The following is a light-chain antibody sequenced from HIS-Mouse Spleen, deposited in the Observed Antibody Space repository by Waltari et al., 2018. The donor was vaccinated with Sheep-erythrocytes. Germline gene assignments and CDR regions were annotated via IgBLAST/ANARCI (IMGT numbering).Light chain of an antibody. Sequence: SRRARQSVSSSYLAWYQQKPGQAPRLLIYGASSRATGIPDRFSGSGSGTDFTLTISRLEPEDFAVYYCQQYGSSPYTFGQGTKLEIK. CDR2: GAS. V-gene: IGKV3-20*01. J-gene: IGKJ2*01. CDR1: QSVSSSY. CDR3: QQYGSSPYT.